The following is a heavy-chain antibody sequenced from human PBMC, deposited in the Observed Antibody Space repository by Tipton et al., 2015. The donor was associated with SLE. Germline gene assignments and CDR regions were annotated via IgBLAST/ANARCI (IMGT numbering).Heavy chain of an antibody. CDR1: GGSISSSSYY. CDR3: VRGHPHIVVVIGGGWFDP. J-gene: IGHJ5*02. Sequence: TLSLTCTVSGGSISSSSYYWGWIRQPPGKGLEWIGSIYYSGSTYYNPSLKSRVTISVDTSKKQFSLKLSSVTAADTAVYYCVRGHPHIVVVIGGGWFDPWGQGTLVTVSS. CDR2: IYYSGST. V-gene: IGHV4-39*07. D-gene: IGHD2-21*01.